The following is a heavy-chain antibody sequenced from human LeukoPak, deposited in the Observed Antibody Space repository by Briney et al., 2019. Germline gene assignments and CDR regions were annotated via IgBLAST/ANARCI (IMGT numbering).Heavy chain of an antibody. CDR3: AREAEAKWFDP. CDR2: IYSGGST. V-gene: IGHV3-66*02. J-gene: IGHJ5*02. D-gene: IGHD1-14*01. CDR1: GFTVSSNY. Sequence: PGGSLRLSCAASGFTVSSNYMSWVRQAPGKGLEWVSVIYSGGSTYYADSVKGRFTISRDNSKNTLFLQMNSLRAEDTTVYYCAREAEAKWFDPWGQGTLVTVSS.